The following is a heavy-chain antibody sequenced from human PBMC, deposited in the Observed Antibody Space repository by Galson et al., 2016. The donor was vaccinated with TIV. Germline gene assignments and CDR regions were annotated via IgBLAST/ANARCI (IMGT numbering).Heavy chain of an antibody. V-gene: IGHV1-18*04. CDR3: ARDRGSMTMILVVDYYYGMDV. CDR2: ISGYSGNT. CDR1: GYTFSKYG. D-gene: IGHD3-22*01. J-gene: IGHJ6*02. Sequence: SVKVSCKASGYTFSKYGISWVRQAPGQGLEWMGWISGYSGNTNYARKLKGRVGMTTDTSTGTAFMEVRSLTSDDTAVYYCARDRGSMTMILVVDYYYGMDVWGQGTTVTVSS.